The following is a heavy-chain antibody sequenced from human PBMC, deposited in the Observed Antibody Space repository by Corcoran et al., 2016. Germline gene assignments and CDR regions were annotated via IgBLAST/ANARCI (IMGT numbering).Heavy chain of an antibody. CDR1: GYRFTSYW. J-gene: IGHJ1*01. Sequence: EVQLVQSGAEVKKPGESLKISCKGSGYRFTSYWIGWVRQMPGKGLEWRGLFYPGDSDTRYRPSFQGQVTIAAEKSISTAYLQWSSLKASDTAMYYCARVCSSWHVQHWGQGTRVTVSS. D-gene: IGHD6-13*01. V-gene: IGHV5-51*01. CDR3: ARVCSSWHVQH. CDR2: FYPGDSDT.